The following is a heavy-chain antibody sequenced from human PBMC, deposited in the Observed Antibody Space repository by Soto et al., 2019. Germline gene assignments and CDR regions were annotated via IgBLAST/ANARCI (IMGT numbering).Heavy chain of an antibody. Sequence: ASETLSLTCVVSNFSISSGYYWGWIWQSPGKGLEWIASIYRSGTTSYNPSLKSRVTISVDPSKNQFSLMLTAVTAADTAVYYCARTHSGSYYSVFNYWGRGSLVTVSS. D-gene: IGHD1-26*01. V-gene: IGHV4-38-2*01. CDR1: NFSISSGYY. J-gene: IGHJ4*02. CDR3: ARTHSGSYYSVFNY. CDR2: IYRSGTT.